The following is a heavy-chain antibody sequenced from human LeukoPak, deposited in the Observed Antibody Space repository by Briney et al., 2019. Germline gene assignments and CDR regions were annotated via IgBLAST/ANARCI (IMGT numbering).Heavy chain of an antibody. CDR2: IIPIFGTA. CDR1: GGTFSSYA. CDR3: ARGARQTGTRFDY. Sequence: SSVKVSCKASGGTFSSYAISWVRQAPGQGLKWMGGIIPIFGTANYAQKFQGRVTITTDESTSTAYMELSSLRSEDTAVYYCARGARQTGTRFDYWGQGTLVTVSS. D-gene: IGHD1-1*01. V-gene: IGHV1-69*05. J-gene: IGHJ4*02.